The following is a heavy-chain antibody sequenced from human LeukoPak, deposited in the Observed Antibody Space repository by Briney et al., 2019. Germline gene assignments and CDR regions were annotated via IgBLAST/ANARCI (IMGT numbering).Heavy chain of an antibody. D-gene: IGHD2-15*01. CDR1: GYSFTDYY. V-gene: IGHV1-18*01. Sequence: ASVTVSCKASGYSFTDYYIHWVRQAPGQGLERMGWISAYNGNTNYAQKLQGRVTMTTDTSTSTAYMALSRLRSDDTAVYYCAKGPPEYCSGGSCHSGRNWIDPWGQGTLVTVSS. CDR3: AKGPPEYCSGGSCHSGRNWIDP. CDR2: ISAYNGNT. J-gene: IGHJ5*02.